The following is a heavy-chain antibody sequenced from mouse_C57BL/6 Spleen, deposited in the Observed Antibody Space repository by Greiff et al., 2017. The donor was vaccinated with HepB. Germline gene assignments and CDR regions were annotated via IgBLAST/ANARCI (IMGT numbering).Heavy chain of an antibody. CDR2: ISSGGDYI. V-gene: IGHV5-9-1*02. Sequence: EVQLVESGEGLVKPGGSLKLSCAASGFTFSSYAMSWVRQTPEKRLEWVAYISSGGDYIYYADTVKGRFTISRDNARNTLYLQMSSLKSEDTAMYYCTREGYYGSSEAYAMDYWGQGTSVTVSS. CDR3: TREGYYGSSEAYAMDY. CDR1: GFTFSSYA. J-gene: IGHJ4*01. D-gene: IGHD1-1*01.